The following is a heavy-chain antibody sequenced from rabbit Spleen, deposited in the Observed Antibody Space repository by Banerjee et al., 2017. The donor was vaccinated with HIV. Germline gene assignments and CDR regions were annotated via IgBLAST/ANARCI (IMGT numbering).Heavy chain of an antibody. CDR3: ARDAAGREDFNL. D-gene: IGHD4-2*01. CDR2: FDVTKYGTA. Sequence: QEQLVESGGGLVKPGAALTLTCKASGLDFSKNYWICWVRQAPGEGLEWIACFDVTKYGTAYYASWAKGRFTISKTSSTTVTLRMTSLTAADTATYFCARDAAGREDFNLWAQAPWSPS. CDR1: GLDFSKNYW. J-gene: IGHJ4*01. V-gene: IGHV1S45*01.